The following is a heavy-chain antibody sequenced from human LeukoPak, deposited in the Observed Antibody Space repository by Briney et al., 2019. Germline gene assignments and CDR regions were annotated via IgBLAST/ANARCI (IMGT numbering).Heavy chain of an antibody. CDR2: IRYDGRNK. V-gene: IGHV3-30*02. D-gene: IGHD3/OR15-3a*01. CDR3: AKDDAYYDFLTDQGY. J-gene: IGHJ4*02. Sequence: GGSLRLSCVASGMNLGSYAKHWVRQAPGKGLEWVAFIRYDGRNKYYLESVKGRFTISKDNSKNAVYLQMNSLRRDDTAVYYCAKDDAYYDFLTDQGYWGQGTLVTVSA. CDR1: GMNLGSYA.